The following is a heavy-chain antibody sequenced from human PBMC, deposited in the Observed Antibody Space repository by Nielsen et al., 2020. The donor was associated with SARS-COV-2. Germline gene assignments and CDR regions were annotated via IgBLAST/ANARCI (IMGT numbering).Heavy chain of an antibody. Sequence: WIRQPPGKGLEWIGNIFYSANTNYNPSPKSRVTISLDTSKNQFSLKLSSVTAADTAVYYCARSGELGYYFDYWGQGTLVTVSS. V-gene: IGHV4-59*12. D-gene: IGHD3-10*01. CDR3: ARSGELGYYFDY. J-gene: IGHJ4*02. CDR2: IFYSANT.